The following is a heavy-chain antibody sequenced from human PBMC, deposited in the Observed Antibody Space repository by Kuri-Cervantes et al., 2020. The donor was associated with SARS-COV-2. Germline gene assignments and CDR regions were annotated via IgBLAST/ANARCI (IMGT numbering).Heavy chain of an antibody. J-gene: IGHJ5*02. CDR3: ARGANTKRLLNIVVANNWFDP. CDR2: IIPIFGTA. CDR1: GGTFSSYA. Sequence: SVKVSCKASGGTFSSYAISWVRQAPGQGLEWMGGIIPIFGTANYAQKFQGRVTITADESTSTAYMELSSLRSEDTAVYYCARGANTKRLLNIVVANNWFDPWGQGTRVTVSS. D-gene: IGHD2-15*01. V-gene: IGHV1-69*13.